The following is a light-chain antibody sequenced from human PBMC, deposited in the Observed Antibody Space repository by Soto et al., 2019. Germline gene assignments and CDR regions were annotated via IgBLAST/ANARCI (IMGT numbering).Light chain of an antibody. V-gene: IGKV1-39*01. CDR1: QSVSKF. CDR3: QQTFSVPYT. Sequence: DIQMTQSPSPLSASVGDRVTITCRASQSVSKFLNWYHQKPGQAPRLLIYTTSTLQSGVPSRFSGGVSGTEYTLTISGLLPEDFATYYCQQTFSVPYTFGQGTQLDIK. J-gene: IGKJ2*01. CDR2: TTS.